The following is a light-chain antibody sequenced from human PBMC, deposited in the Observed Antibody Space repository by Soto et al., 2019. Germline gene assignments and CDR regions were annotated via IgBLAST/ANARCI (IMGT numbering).Light chain of an antibody. CDR3: CSYAGDDTCV. V-gene: IGLV2-11*01. Sequence: QSALTQPRSVSGSPGQSVTISCTGTSSDVGGYNYVTWYQQYPGKAPKVMIYDVKTRPSGVPDRFSGSKSGNTASLTISGLQAEDEADYYCCSYAGDDTCVFGRGTKLTVL. J-gene: IGLJ1*01. CDR1: SSDVGGYNY. CDR2: DVK.